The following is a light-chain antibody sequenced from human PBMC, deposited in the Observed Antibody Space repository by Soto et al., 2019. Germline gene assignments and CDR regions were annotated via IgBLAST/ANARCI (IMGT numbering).Light chain of an antibody. CDR2: GAS. CDR3: QYYDKLAKAIT. CDR1: QSVSSN. J-gene: IGKJ5*01. V-gene: IGKV3-20*01. Sequence: EIVLTQSPGTLSLSPGERATLSCWASQSVSSNLAWYQQKPGQAPRLLIYGASTRATGIPARFIGSGSGTDFTLTISRLEPEDFAVYYCQYYDKLAKAITFGQGTRLEIK.